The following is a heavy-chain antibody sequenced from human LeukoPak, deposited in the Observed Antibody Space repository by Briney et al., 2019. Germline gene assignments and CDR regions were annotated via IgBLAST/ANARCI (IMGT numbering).Heavy chain of an antibody. CDR1: GFTFSDYY. CDR2: ISSSGSTI. D-gene: IGHD3-10*01. V-gene: IGHV3-11*01. J-gene: IGHJ2*01. CDR3: ARDRYGSGSYYNWYFDL. Sequence: RGSLGLSCAASGFTFSDYYMSWIRQAPGKGLEWVSYISSSGSTIYQADSVKGRFTISRDNAKNSLYLQMNSLRAEDTAVYYCARDRYGSGSYYNWYFDLWGRGTLVTVSS.